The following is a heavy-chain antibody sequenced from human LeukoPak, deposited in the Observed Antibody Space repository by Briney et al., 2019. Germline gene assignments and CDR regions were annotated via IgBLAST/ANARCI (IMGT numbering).Heavy chain of an antibody. D-gene: IGHD1-1*01. CDR2: IKQDGSEK. V-gene: IGHV3-7*01. CDR3: AREDWRILSYYYGMDV. Sequence: GGSLRLSCAASGFTFSSYWMSWVRQAPGKGPEWVANIKQDGSEKYYVDSVKGRFTISRDNAKNSLYLQMNSLRAEDTAVYYCAREDWRILSYYYGMDVWGQGTTVTVSS. J-gene: IGHJ6*02. CDR1: GFTFSSYW.